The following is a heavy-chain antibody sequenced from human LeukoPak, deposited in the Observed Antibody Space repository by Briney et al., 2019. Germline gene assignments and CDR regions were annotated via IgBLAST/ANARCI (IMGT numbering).Heavy chain of an antibody. V-gene: IGHV3-7*01. CDR3: ATTFPYCSEDNCAL. Sequence: GGSLRLSCIASGVSIGSSWMSWVRQSPGKRLEWVANVNPGGSVQNYVDSVTGRFTISRDNAKNSLYLQMNNLRADDTAVYYGATTFPYCSEDNCALGGQGTLVTVSS. J-gene: IGHJ1*01. CDR1: GVSIGSSW. CDR2: VNPGGSVQ. D-gene: IGHD2-15*01.